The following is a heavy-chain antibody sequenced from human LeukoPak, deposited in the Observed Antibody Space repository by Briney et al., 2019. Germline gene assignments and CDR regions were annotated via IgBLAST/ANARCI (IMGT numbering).Heavy chain of an antibody. CDR3: ATEGSGSYYYYMDV. Sequence: ASVKVSCKVSGYTLTELSMHWVRQAPGKGLEWMGGFDPEDGETIYAQKFQGRVTMTEDTSTGTAYMELSSLRSEGTAVYYCATEGSGSYYYYMDVWGKGTTVTVSS. J-gene: IGHJ6*03. CDR2: FDPEDGET. CDR1: GYTLTELS. V-gene: IGHV1-24*01. D-gene: IGHD6-19*01.